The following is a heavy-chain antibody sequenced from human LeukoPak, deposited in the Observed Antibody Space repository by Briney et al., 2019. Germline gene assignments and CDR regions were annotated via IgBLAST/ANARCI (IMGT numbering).Heavy chain of an antibody. CDR3: ARRFGELKNYMDV. J-gene: IGHJ6*03. V-gene: IGHV3-64*02. D-gene: IGHD3-10*01. CDR1: GFTFNYYP. CDR2: ISGNGRTT. Sequence: PGGSLTLSCAASGFTFNYYPLAWVRQAPGKGLEYVSAISGNGRTTYYADSVRGRFTISKDNFKNTLYLHMGSLRAEDTAIYYCARRFGELKNYMDVWGKGTTVSVSS.